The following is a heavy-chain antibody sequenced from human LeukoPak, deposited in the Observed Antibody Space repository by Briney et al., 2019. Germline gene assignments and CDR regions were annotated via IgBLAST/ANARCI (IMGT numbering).Heavy chain of an antibody. Sequence: DPSETLSLTCAVYGGSFGGYYWSWIRQPPGKGLEWIGEINHSGSTNYNPSLKSRVTISVDTSKNQFSLKLSSVTAADTAVYYCARGPYYDFWSGYENHFDYWGQGTLVTVSS. CDR2: INHSGST. CDR3: ARGPYYDFWSGYENHFDY. D-gene: IGHD3-3*01. CDR1: GGSFGGYY. J-gene: IGHJ4*02. V-gene: IGHV4-34*01.